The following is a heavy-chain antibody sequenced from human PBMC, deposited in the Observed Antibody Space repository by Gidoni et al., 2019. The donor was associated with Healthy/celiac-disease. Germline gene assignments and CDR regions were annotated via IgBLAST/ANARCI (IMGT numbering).Heavy chain of an antibody. V-gene: IGHV3-23*01. Sequence: EVQLLESGGGLVQPGGSLRLSCAASGFTFSSYAMSWVRQAPGKGLEWVSATSGSGGRTNYADSVKGRFTISRDNSKNTLYLQMNSLRAEDTAVYYCANLKDIVVVTAMRDAFDIWGQGTMVTVSS. J-gene: IGHJ3*02. CDR1: GFTFSSYA. CDR2: TSGSGGRT. D-gene: IGHD2-21*02. CDR3: ANLKDIVVVTAMRDAFDI.